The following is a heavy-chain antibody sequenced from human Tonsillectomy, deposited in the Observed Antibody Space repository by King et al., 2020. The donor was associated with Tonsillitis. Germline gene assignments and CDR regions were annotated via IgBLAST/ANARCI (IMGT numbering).Heavy chain of an antibody. CDR2: INTNTGNP. CDR3: ARDNYNSVYWYFDL. CDR1: GYTFSSSA. D-gene: IGHD5-24*01. V-gene: IGHV7-4-1*02. Sequence: VQLVGSGSELKKPGASVKVSCKASGYTFSSSAINWVRQAPGQGLEWMGWINTNTGNPTYAQGFTGRFVFSLDTSVSTAYLQISSLKAEDTAVYYCARDNYNSVYWYFDLWGRGTLVTVSS. J-gene: IGHJ2*01.